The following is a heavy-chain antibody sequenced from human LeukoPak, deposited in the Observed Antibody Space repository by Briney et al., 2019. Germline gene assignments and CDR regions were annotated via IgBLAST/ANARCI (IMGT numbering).Heavy chain of an antibody. CDR3: ARDHDYGPDY. J-gene: IGHJ4*02. Sequence: VGSVKVSCKASGYTFTVHYMHWLRQAPGQGLEWMGWIKTDSGATNFAQNFQGRVAMTSDTSINTAYMELSSLTSDDTAMYYCARDHDYGPDYWGQGTLVNVSP. CDR2: IKTDSGAT. D-gene: IGHD4/OR15-4a*01. V-gene: IGHV1-2*02. CDR1: GYTFTVHY.